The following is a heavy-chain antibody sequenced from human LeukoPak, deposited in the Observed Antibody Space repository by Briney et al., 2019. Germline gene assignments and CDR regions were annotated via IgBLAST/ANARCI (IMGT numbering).Heavy chain of an antibody. CDR3: ARGRRDGYNPYWYFDL. CDR1: GGSISSYY. V-gene: IGHV4-59*01. D-gene: IGHD5-24*01. CDR2: IYYSGST. J-gene: IGHJ2*01. Sequence: SETLSLTCTVSGGSISSYYWSWIRQPPGKGLEWIGYIYYSGSTNYNPSLKSRVTISVDTSKNQFALKLSSVTAADTAVYYCARGRRDGYNPYWYFDLWGRGTLVTVSS.